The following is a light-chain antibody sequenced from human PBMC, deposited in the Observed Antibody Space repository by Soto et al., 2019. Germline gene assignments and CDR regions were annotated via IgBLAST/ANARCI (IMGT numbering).Light chain of an antibody. Sequence: DIQMTQSPSSLSASVGDRVTISCRASQSISTYLNWYRQKPGKAPELLIYAASSLQTGVPSRFSGSGSGTDFTLTISNRQPEDFSSYYCQQSYSSPNTVGQGTKLEI. V-gene: IGKV1-39*01. CDR2: AAS. CDR3: QQSYSSPNT. J-gene: IGKJ2*01. CDR1: QSISTY.